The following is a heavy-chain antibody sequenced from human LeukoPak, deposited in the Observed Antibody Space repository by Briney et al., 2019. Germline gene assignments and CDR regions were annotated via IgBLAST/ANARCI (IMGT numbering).Heavy chain of an antibody. J-gene: IGHJ4*02. V-gene: IGHV3-48*03. D-gene: IGHD6-13*01. CDR2: ISSSGTTI. CDR3: TRGPAAAAALLFDY. Sequence: GGSLRLSCAASGFTFSSYEMNWVRQAPGKGLEWVSHISSSGTTIQYAGSVRGRFTISRDNAKNSMYLQMNSLRDEDTALYYCTRGPAAAAALLFDYWGQGTLVTVSS. CDR1: GFTFSSYE.